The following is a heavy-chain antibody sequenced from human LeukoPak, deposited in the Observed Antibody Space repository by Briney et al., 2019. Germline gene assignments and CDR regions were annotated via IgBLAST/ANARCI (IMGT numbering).Heavy chain of an antibody. CDR3: ARDVVVVPAAIHYGMDV. V-gene: IGHV4-34*01. J-gene: IGHJ6*02. Sequence: SETLSLTCAVYGGSFSDYFWGWIRQPPGKGLEWIGEINHSGRTYYNPPLKSRVTISVDTSKNQFSLNLSSVTAADTAVYYCARDVVVVPAAIHYGMDVWGQGTTVTVSS. CDR2: INHSGRT. D-gene: IGHD2-2*01. CDR1: GGSFSDYF.